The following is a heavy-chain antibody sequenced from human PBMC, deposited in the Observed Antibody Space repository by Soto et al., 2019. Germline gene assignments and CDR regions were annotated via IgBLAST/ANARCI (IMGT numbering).Heavy chain of an antibody. J-gene: IGHJ6*02. V-gene: IGHV1-3*01. CDR1: GYTFTSYG. CDR2: INAGNGNT. CDR3: ERDPKDRSASYHRTYYGMDV. Sequence: ASVKVSCKASGYTFTSYGIHWVRQAPGQRLEWTGWINAGNGNTKYSEKFQGRVTITRDTSASTAYLELSSLRSEDTAVYYCERDPKDRSASYHRTYYGMDVWGQGTSVTVSS. D-gene: IGHD3-22*01.